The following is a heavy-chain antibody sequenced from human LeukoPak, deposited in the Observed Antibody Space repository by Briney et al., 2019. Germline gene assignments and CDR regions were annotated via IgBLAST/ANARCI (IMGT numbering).Heavy chain of an antibody. Sequence: PGGSLRLSCAASGFTVSSNFMSWVRQAPGKGLEWVSVIYSGGSTYYADSVKGRFTISRDNSKNTLYLQMNSLRAEDTALYYCARDRAMVVGSSWYYDYWGQGTLVTVSS. J-gene: IGHJ4*02. CDR1: GFTVSSNF. D-gene: IGHD2/OR15-2a*01. CDR2: IYSGGST. CDR3: ARDRAMVVGSSWYYDY. V-gene: IGHV3-66*01.